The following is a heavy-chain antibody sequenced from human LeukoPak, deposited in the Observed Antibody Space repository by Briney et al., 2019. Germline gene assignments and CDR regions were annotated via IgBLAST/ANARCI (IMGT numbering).Heavy chain of an antibody. J-gene: IGHJ4*02. CDR1: GFTFSNAW. CDR3: TTQRYFDWSEVDY. Sequence: GGSLRLSCAASGFTFSNAWMSWVRQAPGKGLEWVGRIKSKTDGGTTDYAAPVKGRFTISRDDSKNTLYLQMNSLKTEDTAVYYCTTQRYFDWSEVDYWGQGTLVTVSS. V-gene: IGHV3-15*01. CDR2: IKSKTDGGTT. D-gene: IGHD3-9*01.